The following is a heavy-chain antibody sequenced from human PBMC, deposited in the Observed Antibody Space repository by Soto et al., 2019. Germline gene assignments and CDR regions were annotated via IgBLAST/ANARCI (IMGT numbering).Heavy chain of an antibody. Sequence: GGSLRLSCAASGFTFSSYAMHWVRQAPGKGLEWVAVISYDGSNKYYADSVKGRFTISRDNSKNALYLQMNSLRAEDTAVYYCAIDMVRGVIPDPYYYYGMDVWGQGTTVTVSS. V-gene: IGHV3-30-3*01. J-gene: IGHJ6*02. CDR2: ISYDGSNK. CDR1: GFTFSSYA. CDR3: AIDMVRGVIPDPYYYYGMDV. D-gene: IGHD3-10*01.